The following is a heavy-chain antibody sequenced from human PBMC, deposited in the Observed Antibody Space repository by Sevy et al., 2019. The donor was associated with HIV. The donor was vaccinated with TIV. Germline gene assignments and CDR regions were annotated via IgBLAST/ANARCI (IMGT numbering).Heavy chain of an antibody. Sequence: SETLSLTCTVSGGSINSYYWNWIRQPPGKGLEWIGYIYYSGSTKYNPSLKSRVTISVDTSKNQLSLKLNSVTAADTAVYYCERMVAGEPYYYGMDVWGQGTTVTVSS. CDR1: GGSINSYY. D-gene: IGHD3-16*01. CDR2: IYYSGST. CDR3: ERMVAGEPYYYGMDV. V-gene: IGHV4-59*01. J-gene: IGHJ6*02.